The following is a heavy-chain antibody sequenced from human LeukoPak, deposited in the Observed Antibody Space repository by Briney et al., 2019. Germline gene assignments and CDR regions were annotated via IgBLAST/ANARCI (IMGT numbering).Heavy chain of an antibody. V-gene: IGHV4-30-4*01. CDR1: GGSISSGDYY. D-gene: IGHD3-16*01. CDR2: IYYSGST. J-gene: IGHJ4*02. CDR3: AGERVGGRGVVDY. Sequence: SETLSLTCTVPGGSISSGDYYWSWIRQPPGKGLEWIGYIYYSGSTYYNPSLKSRVTISVDTSKNQFSLKLSSVTAADTAVYYCAGERVGGRGVVDYWGQGTLVTVSS.